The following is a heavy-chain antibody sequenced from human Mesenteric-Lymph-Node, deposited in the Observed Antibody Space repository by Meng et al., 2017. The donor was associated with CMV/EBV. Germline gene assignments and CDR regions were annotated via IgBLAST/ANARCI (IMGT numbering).Heavy chain of an antibody. CDR1: GFTFSNAR. V-gene: IGHV3-74*01. D-gene: IGHD2-2*01. CDR2: INTVGSST. Sequence: GESLKISCAASGFTFSNARMTWVRQAPGKGLEWVSRINTVGSSTTYADSVEGRFTISRDNAKNTLYLQMNSLRAEDTAEYYCVRGTLPASYYGMDVWGQGTTVTVSS. J-gene: IGHJ6*02. CDR3: VRGTLPASYYGMDV.